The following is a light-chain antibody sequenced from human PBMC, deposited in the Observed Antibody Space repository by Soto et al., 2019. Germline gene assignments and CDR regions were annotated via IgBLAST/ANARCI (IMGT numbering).Light chain of an antibody. V-gene: IGKV3-15*01. CDR3: QSYNDWPFT. CDR2: GAS. CDR1: ESLSTY. Sequence: EIVMTQSPATLSVSPLERVTLSCRASESLSTYLAWYQQKPGQAPRLLIYGASTKATGIPARFSGSGSATDFTLTISSLQSEDFAVYYCQSYNDWPFTFGQGTKLEI. J-gene: IGKJ2*01.